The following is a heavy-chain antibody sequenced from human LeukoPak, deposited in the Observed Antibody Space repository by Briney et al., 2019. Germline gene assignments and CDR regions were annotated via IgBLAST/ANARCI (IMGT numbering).Heavy chain of an antibody. V-gene: IGHV4-59*08. D-gene: IGHD5-12*01. CDR2: IYYSGST. CDR1: GGSISSYY. Sequence: SETLSLTCTVSGGSISSYYWSWIRQPPGKGLEGIGYIYYSGSTNYNPSLKSRVTISVDTSKHQFSLKLSSVPAADTAVYYCARATPYYYGMDVWGQGTTVTVSS. J-gene: IGHJ6*02. CDR3: ARATPYYYGMDV.